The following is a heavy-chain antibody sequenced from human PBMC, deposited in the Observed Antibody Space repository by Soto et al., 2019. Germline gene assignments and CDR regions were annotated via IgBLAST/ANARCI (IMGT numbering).Heavy chain of an antibody. J-gene: IGHJ4*02. CDR3: ATYGDDARYFDY. D-gene: IGHD4-17*01. CDR2: LYFSGRT. Sequence: TSETLSLTCTVSGGSISVSGYYWGWIRQPPGKGLEWIGSLYFSGRTYYNPSLKGRVTISEDTSKNQFSLKLSSVTAADTAVYYCATYGDDARYFDYWGQGTLVTVSS. V-gene: IGHV4-39*01. CDR1: GGSISVSGYY.